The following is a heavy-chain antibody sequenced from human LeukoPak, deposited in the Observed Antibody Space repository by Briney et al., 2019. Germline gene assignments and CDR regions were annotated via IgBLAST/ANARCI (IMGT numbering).Heavy chain of an antibody. CDR2: ISSSSSYI. Sequence: GGSLRLSCAASGFTFSSYSMNWVRQAPGKGLEWVSSISSSSSYIYYADSVKGRFTISRDNTKNSLYLQMNSLRVEDTAVFYCARDQYDTWSRRGDFDSWGQGTLVIVSS. J-gene: IGHJ4*02. D-gene: IGHD3-3*01. CDR1: GFTFSSYS. V-gene: IGHV3-21*04. CDR3: ARDQYDTWSRRGDFDS.